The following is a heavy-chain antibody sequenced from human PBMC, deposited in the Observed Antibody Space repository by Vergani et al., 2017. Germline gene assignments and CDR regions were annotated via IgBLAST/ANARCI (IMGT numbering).Heavy chain of an antibody. J-gene: IGHJ4*02. D-gene: IGHD2-15*01. CDR1: GDSVISPAYH. CDR2: MDYSGST. V-gene: IGHV4-39*01. Sequence: QVQLQESGPGLVKPSETLSLTCTVSGDSVISPAYHWGWIRQPPGKGLEWIGSMDYSGSTSYNPSLESRISISFETPKNQFSLRLTSVTAADTAVYYCASKRGACRAAYCHSYDFWGPGTLVGVSS. CDR3: ASKRGACRAAYCHSYDF.